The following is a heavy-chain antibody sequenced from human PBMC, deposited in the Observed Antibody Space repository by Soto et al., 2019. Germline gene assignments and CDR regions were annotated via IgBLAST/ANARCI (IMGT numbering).Heavy chain of an antibody. CDR1: GFMFNDYG. D-gene: IGHD4-17*01. Sequence: QLVESGGGLVQPGRSLTLSCSASGFMFNDYGMNWVRQAPGKGLEWIAYIHWNRRTLYYADSVRGRFTISSDNAERSLYLQMNSLRDDDPAVYYCARNYPNDGDYYFDFWGQGTLVAVSS. J-gene: IGHJ4*02. V-gene: IGHV3-48*02. CDR3: ARNYPNDGDYYFDF. CDR2: IHWNRRTL.